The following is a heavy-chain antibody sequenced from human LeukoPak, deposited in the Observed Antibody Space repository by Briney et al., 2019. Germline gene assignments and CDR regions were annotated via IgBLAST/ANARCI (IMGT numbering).Heavy chain of an antibody. Sequence: GGSLRLSCAASGFTFSSYSMNWVRQAPGKGLEWVSYISSSGSTIYYADSVKGRFTISRDNAKNSLYLQMNSLRAEDTAVYYCARERGYSYGPVGFDYWGQGTLVTVSS. CDR2: ISSSGSTI. V-gene: IGHV3-48*04. CDR3: ARERGYSYGPVGFDY. D-gene: IGHD5-18*01. J-gene: IGHJ4*02. CDR1: GFTFSSYS.